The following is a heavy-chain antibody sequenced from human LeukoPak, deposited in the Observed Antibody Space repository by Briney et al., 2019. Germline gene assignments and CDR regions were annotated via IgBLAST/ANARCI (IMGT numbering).Heavy chain of an antibody. D-gene: IGHD1-1*01. CDR1: GGSISSYY. CDR3: ARHVATGATDAFDF. CDR2: IYYSGSI. V-gene: IGHV4-59*08. J-gene: IGHJ3*01. Sequence: SETLSLTCTVSGGSISSYYWTWIRQPPGDGLEWIGYIYYSGSINYHPSLKSRLTISVDTSKNQFSLKLSSVTAADTAVYYCARHVATGATDAFDFWGRGTMVTVSS.